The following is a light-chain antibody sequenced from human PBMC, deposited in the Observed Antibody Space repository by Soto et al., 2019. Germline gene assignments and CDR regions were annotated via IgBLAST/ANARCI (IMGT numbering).Light chain of an antibody. CDR1: QTVGSSF. V-gene: IGKV3-20*01. CDR3: QQFET. J-gene: IGKJ4*01. CDR2: GAS. Sequence: ENVLTQSPATLSLSPGERATLSCRASQTVGSSFLAWYQQKRGQAPRLLIYGASNRATGIPDRFSGSGSGADFTLTINRLEPEDFAVYYCQQFETFGGGTKVDSK.